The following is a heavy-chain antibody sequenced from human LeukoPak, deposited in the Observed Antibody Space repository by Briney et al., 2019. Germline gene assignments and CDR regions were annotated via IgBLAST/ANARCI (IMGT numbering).Heavy chain of an antibody. CDR2: IKQDGSEK. J-gene: IGHJ4*02. CDR3: AREGSQSASATYPGND. CDR1: GFMLSSYW. V-gene: IGHV3-7*01. Sequence: GGSLRLSCAGSGFMLSSYWMSWVRQAPGKGLEWVANIKQDGSEKYYVDSVKGRFTISRDNAKNSLYLQMNRLRAEDTAVYYCAREGSQSASATYPGNDWGQGTLVTVSS. D-gene: IGHD3-10*01.